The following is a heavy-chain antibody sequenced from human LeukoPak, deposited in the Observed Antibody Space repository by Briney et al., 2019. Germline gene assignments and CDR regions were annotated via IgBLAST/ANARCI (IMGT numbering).Heavy chain of an antibody. V-gene: IGHV3-48*03. CDR3: ARDGRNEQWLETTAYYYYGMDV. Sequence: GGSLRLSCAASGFTFSSYEMNWVRQAQGKGLEWVSYISSSGSTIYYADSVKGRFTISRDNAKNSLYLQMNSLRAEDTAVYYCARDGRNEQWLETTAYYYYGMDVWGKGTTVTVSS. CDR2: ISSSGSTI. J-gene: IGHJ6*04. D-gene: IGHD6-19*01. CDR1: GFTFSSYE.